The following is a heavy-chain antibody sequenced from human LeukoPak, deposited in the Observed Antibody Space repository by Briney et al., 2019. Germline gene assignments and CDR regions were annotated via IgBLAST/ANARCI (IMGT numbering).Heavy chain of an antibody. CDR3: ARDHVSGRDDRNFDY. CDR2: INPKTGVT. J-gene: IGHJ4*02. CDR1: GYNFRDYY. Sequence: ASVKVSCKASGYNFRDYYMFWIRQAPGQGLEWVGWINPKTGVTSYAQKFQGRVTVTTDTSISTLYMELNSLRSDDTAVCYCARDHVSGRDDRNFDYRGQGTLVTVSS. D-gene: IGHD3-10*01. V-gene: IGHV1-2*02.